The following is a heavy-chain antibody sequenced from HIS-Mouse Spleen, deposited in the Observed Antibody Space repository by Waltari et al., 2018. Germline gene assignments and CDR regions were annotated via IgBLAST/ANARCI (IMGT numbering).Heavy chain of an antibody. CDR1: GFTFSNAW. V-gene: IGHV3-15*01. D-gene: IGHD2-15*01. Sequence: EVQLVESGGGLVKPGGSLRLSCAASGFTFSNAWMSWVRQAPGKGLEWVGRIKSKTDGGTTDYAAPVKGRFTISRDDSKNTLYLQMNSLKTEDTAVYYCTSSLWGKVVDSDAFDIWGQGTMVTVSS. CDR2: IKSKTDGGTT. CDR3: TSSLWGKVVDSDAFDI. J-gene: IGHJ3*02.